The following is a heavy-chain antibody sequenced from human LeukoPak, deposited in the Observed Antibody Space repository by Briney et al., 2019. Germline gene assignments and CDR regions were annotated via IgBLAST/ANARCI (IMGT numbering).Heavy chain of an antibody. V-gene: IGHV1-24*01. Sequence: ASVKVSCKVSGYTLTELSMHWVRQAPGKGLEWMGGFDPEDGETIYAQKFQGRVIMTEDKSTDTAYMELSSLRSEDTAVYYCATVQKQDYDTTPYYDHWGQGTLVTVSS. J-gene: IGHJ4*02. CDR1: GYTLTELS. D-gene: IGHD3-22*01. CDR2: FDPEDGET. CDR3: ATVQKQDYDTTPYYDH.